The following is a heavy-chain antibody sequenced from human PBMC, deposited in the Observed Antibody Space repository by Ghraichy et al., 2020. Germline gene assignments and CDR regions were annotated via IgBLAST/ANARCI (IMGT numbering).Heavy chain of an antibody. V-gene: IGHV3-48*02. D-gene: IGHD6-13*01. CDR2: ITSTSHTM. Sequence: GGSLRLSCAASGFPFSSYSMNWVRQAPGKGLEWVSYITSTSHTMYYADSVEGRFTISRDNAQNSLYLQMNSLRNEDTAVYYCARDRLPPAAAGWIGYFDYWGQGTLVTVSS. J-gene: IGHJ4*02. CDR1: GFPFSSYS. CDR3: ARDRLPPAAAGWIGYFDY.